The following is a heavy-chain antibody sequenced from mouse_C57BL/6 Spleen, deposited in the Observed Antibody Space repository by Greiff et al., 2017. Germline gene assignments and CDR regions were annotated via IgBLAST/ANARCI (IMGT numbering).Heavy chain of an antibody. CDR2: IYPGSGNT. V-gene: IGHV1-76*01. D-gene: IGHD1-1*01. CDR3: AREWVVSTDYFAY. Sequence: QVQLKQSGAELVRPGASVKLSCKASGYTFTDYYINWVKQRPGQGLEWIARIYPGSGNTYYNEKFQGKATLTAEKSSSTAYMQLSSLTSEDSAVYFCAREWVVSTDYFAYWGQGTTLTVSS. J-gene: IGHJ2*01. CDR1: GYTFTDYY.